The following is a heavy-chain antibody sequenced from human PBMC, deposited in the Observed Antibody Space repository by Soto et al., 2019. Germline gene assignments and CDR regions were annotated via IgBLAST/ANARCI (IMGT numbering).Heavy chain of an antibody. CDR2: IYWHDDK. Sequence: SGPTLVNPTQTLTLTCTFSGFSLSTSGVGVNWIRQPPGKALEWPALIYWHDDKRYSPSLKSRLTITKDTSKNQVVLTMTNMDPVDTATYYCAHRGGATVGLYYFDYCGQGALVTVSS. D-gene: IGHD3-16*01. V-gene: IGHV2-5*01. CDR1: GFSLSTSGVG. CDR3: AHRGGATVGLYYFDY. J-gene: IGHJ4*02.